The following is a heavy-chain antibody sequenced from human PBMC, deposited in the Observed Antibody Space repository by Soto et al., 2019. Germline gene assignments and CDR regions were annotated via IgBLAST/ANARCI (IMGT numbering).Heavy chain of an antibody. CDR1: GYTLTELS. D-gene: IGHD5-12*01. J-gene: IGHJ5*02. CDR3: ATVVDIVATHNWFDP. Sequence: VASVKVSCKVSGYTLTELSMHWVRQAPGKGLEWMGGFDPEDGETIYAQKFQGRVTMTEDTSTDTAYMELSSLRSEDTAVYYCATVVDIVATHNWFDPWGQGTLVTVSS. V-gene: IGHV1-24*01. CDR2: FDPEDGET.